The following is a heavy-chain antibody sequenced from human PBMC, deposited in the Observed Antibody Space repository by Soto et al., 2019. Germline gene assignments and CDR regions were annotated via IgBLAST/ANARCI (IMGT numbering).Heavy chain of an antibody. V-gene: IGHV3-23*01. J-gene: IGHJ4*02. Sequence: PGGSLRLSCAASGFTFSSYAMSWVRQAPGKGLERVSAISGSGASTYYADSVRGRFTISRDNSKNTLYLQMTTLRAEDTAVYYCAKYGFCSSTTCYTYFDYWGQGTLVTVSS. D-gene: IGHD2-2*02. CDR2: ISGSGAST. CDR3: AKYGFCSSTTCYTYFDY. CDR1: GFTFSSYA.